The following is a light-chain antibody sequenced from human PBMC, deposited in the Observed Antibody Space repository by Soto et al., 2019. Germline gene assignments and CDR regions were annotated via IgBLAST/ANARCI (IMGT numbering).Light chain of an antibody. CDR3: QQYGSSPFT. V-gene: IGKV3-20*01. Sequence: EIVLTQSPGTLSLSPGERATLSCRASQSVSSSYLAWYQQTPGQASRLLIYGASSRATGIPDRFSGSGSGTDFTLTISRLEPEDFAVYYCQQYGSSPFTFGPGTKVDIK. CDR1: QSVSSSY. J-gene: IGKJ3*01. CDR2: GAS.